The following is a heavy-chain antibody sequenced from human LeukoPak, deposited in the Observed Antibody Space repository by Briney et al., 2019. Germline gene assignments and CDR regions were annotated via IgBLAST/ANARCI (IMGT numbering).Heavy chain of an antibody. CDR2: ISGSRSYI. J-gene: IGHJ5*02. D-gene: IGHD5-18*01. V-gene: IGHV3-21*01. CDR3: ARGQSYDWFDP. CDR1: GFTFSTYS. Sequence: PGGSLSLSCAVSGFTFSTYSMNWVRQAPGKGLECVSYISGSRSYIYYADSVRGRFTISRDNAKNSLYLQMNSLRAEDTAVYYCARGQSYDWFDPWGQGTLVTVSS.